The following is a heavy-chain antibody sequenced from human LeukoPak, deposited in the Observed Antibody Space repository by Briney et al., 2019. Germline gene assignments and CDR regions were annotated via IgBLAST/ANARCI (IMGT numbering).Heavy chain of an antibody. J-gene: IGHJ3*02. V-gene: IGHV3-21*01. D-gene: IGHD6-19*01. CDR1: GFTFSSYG. CDR2: ISSSSSYI. CDR3: ARSENFIAVADTFDI. Sequence: PGGSLRLSCAASGFTFSSYGMNWVRQAPGKGLEWVSSISSSSSYIHYADSVKGRFTISRDNAKNSLYLQMNSLRAEDTAVYYCARSENFIAVADTFDIWGQGTMVTVSS.